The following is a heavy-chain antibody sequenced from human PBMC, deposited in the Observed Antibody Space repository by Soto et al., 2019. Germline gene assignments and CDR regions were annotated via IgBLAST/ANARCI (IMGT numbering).Heavy chain of an antibody. D-gene: IGHD2-21*02. J-gene: IGHJ4*02. CDR1: GFTFSIYS. Sequence: GGSLRLSCAASGFTFSIYSIGWVRQAPGKWLEWVSATRGSGGSTYYADSVKGRSTITRDKYKNRLYLQMNSLRAEDTAVYYCAKDREVVTGSSDYWGQGTPVTVSS. CDR2: TRGSGGST. V-gene: IGHV3-23*01. CDR3: AKDREVVTGSSDY.